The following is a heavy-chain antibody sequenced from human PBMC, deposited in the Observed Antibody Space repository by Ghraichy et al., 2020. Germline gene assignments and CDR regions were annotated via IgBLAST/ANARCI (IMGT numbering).Heavy chain of an antibody. Sequence: ESLNISCTVSGGSISSYYWSWIRQPPGKGLEWIGYIYYSGSTNYNPSLKSRVTISVDTSKNQFSLKLSSVTAADTAVYYCARLRYSYGYWYFDLWGRGTLVTVSS. V-gene: IGHV4-59*08. CDR1: GGSISSYY. CDR2: IYYSGST. J-gene: IGHJ2*01. CDR3: ARLRYSYGYWYFDL. D-gene: IGHD5-18*01.